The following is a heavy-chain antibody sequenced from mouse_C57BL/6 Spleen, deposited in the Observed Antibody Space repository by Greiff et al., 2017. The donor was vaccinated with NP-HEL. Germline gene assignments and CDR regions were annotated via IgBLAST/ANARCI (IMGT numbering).Heavy chain of an antibody. CDR2: INPSSAYT. Sequence: QVQLQQSGAELAKPGASVKLSCKASGYTFSSYWMHWVKQRPGQGLEWIGYINPSSAYTKYNQKFKDKATLTADKSSSTAYMQLSSLTYEESSVYYWANPHSCCSIYENYYALDYWGQGTSVTVSS. CDR3: ANPHSCCSIYENYYALDY. D-gene: IGHD2-5*01. CDR1: GYTFSSYW. V-gene: IGHV1-7*01. J-gene: IGHJ4*01.